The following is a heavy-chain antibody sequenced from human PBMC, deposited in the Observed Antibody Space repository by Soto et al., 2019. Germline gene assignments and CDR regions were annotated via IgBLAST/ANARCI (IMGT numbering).Heavy chain of an antibody. V-gene: IGHV4-31*03. CDR1: GGSISSGGYY. D-gene: IGHD6-13*01. Sequence: QVQLQESGPGLVKPSQTLSLTCTVSGGSISSGGYYWSWIRQHPGKGLEWIGYIYYSGRTSYKPYLKIRVTISVDTSKNQFSLKLSSVTAADTAVYYCAREGNRYSSSWYDYWGQGTLVTVSS. CDR3: AREGNRYSSSWYDY. CDR2: IYYSGRT. J-gene: IGHJ4*02.